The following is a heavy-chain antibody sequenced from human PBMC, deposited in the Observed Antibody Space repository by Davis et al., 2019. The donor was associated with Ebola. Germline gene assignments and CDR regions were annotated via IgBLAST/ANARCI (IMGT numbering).Heavy chain of an antibody. D-gene: IGHD2-2*01. V-gene: IGHV3-48*03. CDR3: ARRGPPPAAFVNYYYGMDV. CDR1: GFTFSSYE. J-gene: IGHJ6*02. CDR2: ISSSGSTI. Sequence: GESLKISCAASGFTFSSYEMIWVRQAPGKGLEWVSYISSSGSTIYYADSVKGRFTISRDNAKNSLYLQMNSLRADDTAVYYCARRGPPPAAFVNYYYGMDVWGQGTTVTVSS.